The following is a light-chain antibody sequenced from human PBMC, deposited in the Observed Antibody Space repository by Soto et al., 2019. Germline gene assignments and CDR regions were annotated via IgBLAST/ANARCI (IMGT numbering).Light chain of an antibody. V-gene: IGKV1-6*01. J-gene: IGKJ5*01. Sequence: ASQMTHAPSSLSASVGDRVTITCRASQGIRDEVGLYQQKAGKALKLLVYSAFRIQSGVLPRFNASGSGTDFTLIISSLQPEDFSTDYCQQGYTTPITFGLGTRLEIK. CDR1: QGIRDE. CDR3: QQGYTTPIT. CDR2: SAF.